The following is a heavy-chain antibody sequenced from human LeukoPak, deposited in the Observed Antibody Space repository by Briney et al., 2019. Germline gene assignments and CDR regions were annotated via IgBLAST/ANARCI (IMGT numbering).Heavy chain of an antibody. J-gene: IGHJ4*02. Sequence: SETLSLTCTVSGGSISGGSYYWSWIRQPAGKGLEWIGRIYTSGSTNYNPSLKSRVTISVDTSKNQFSLKLSSVTAADTAVYYCVRYSSSWYPYYFDYWGQGTLVTVSS. V-gene: IGHV4-61*02. D-gene: IGHD6-13*01. CDR1: GGSISGGSYY. CDR3: VRYSSSWYPYYFDY. CDR2: IYTSGST.